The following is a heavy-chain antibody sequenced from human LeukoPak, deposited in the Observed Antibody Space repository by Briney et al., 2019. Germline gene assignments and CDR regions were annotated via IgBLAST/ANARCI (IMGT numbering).Heavy chain of an antibody. CDR3: ARDSLGCAFDI. D-gene: IGHD3-16*01. Sequence: PGGSLRLSCAASGFTFSSYAMHWVRQAPGKGLEWVAVISYDGSNKYYADSVKGRFTTSRDNSKNTLYLQMNSLRAEDMAVYYCARDSLGCAFDIWGQGTMVTVSS. V-gene: IGHV3-30*04. J-gene: IGHJ3*02. CDR1: GFTFSSYA. CDR2: ISYDGSNK.